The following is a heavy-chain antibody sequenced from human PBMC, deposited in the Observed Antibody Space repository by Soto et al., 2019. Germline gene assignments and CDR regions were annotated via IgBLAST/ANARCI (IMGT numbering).Heavy chain of an antibody. V-gene: IGHV1-18*01. D-gene: IGHD1-1*01. CDR3: ARWRYGDY. CDR1: GYDFTTYG. J-gene: IGHJ4*02. CDR2: ISAHNGNT. Sequence: QVHLVQSGAEVKKSGASVKVSCKGSGYDFTTYGITWVRQAPGQGLEWMAWISAHNGNTDYAQKLQGRVTVTRDTSTSTAYMELRSLRSEDTAVYYCARWRYGDYWGQGALVTVSS.